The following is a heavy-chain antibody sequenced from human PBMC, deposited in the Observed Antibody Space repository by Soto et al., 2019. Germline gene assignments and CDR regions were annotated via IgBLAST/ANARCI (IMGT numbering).Heavy chain of an antibody. V-gene: IGHV4-34*01. CDR3: ARLRWEQPWVLEY. CDR1: GGSFSGYY. Sequence: SETLSLTCAVHGGSFSGYYWSWIRQPPVKGLEWIGEINHSGGTNYNPSLKSRVTISVDTSKNQFSLKLSSVTAADTAVFYCARLRWEQPWVLEYWGQGTLVTVSS. D-gene: IGHD1-26*01. J-gene: IGHJ4*02. CDR2: INHSGGT.